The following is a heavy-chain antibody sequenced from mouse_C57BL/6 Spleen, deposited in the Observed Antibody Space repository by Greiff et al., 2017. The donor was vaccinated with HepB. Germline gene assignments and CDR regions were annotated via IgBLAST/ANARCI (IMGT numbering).Heavy chain of an antibody. D-gene: IGHD1-1*01. CDR2: IYPGDGDT. J-gene: IGHJ2*01. Sequence: VQLQQSGPELVKPGASVKISCKASGYAFSSSWMNWVKQRPGKGLEWIGRIYPGDGDTNYNGKFKGKATLTAAKSSSPAYMQLSSLTSEDSAVYFCASYYYGSSYFDYWGQGTTLTVSS. CDR1: GYAFSSSW. V-gene: IGHV1-82*01. CDR3: ASYYYGSSYFDY.